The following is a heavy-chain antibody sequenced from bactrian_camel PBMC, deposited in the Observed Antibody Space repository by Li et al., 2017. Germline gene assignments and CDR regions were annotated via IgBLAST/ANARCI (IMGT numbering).Heavy chain of an antibody. V-gene: IGHV3-3*01. Sequence: HVQLVESGGDSVQAGGSLSLSCVVSGDTDTPRCVAWFRQAPGKEREEREGVARMSRTGVTTTYADSVKGRFTASKDNAKNTFYLQMASLKPEDTAMYYCAAQLYYRRRCTFDVTDYTYWGQGTQVTVS. D-gene: IGHD2*01. J-gene: IGHJ4*01. CDR2: MSRTGVTT. CDR3: AAQLYYRRRCTFDVTDYTY. CDR1: GDTDTPRC.